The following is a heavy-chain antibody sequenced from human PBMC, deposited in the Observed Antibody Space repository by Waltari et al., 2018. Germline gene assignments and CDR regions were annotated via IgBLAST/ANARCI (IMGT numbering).Heavy chain of an antibody. V-gene: IGHV1-24*01. CDR3: HLTGRNIVLAGGSPSFYSYMDV. CDR1: GYTLAGLS. CDR2: LDREDGET. Sequence: QVQVEQSGSEVKRPGASVRVSCTVPGYTLAGLSIDWVRLVPAKGLQWMGRLDREDGETTYAQHFQGRITVTEDTSANTAYMGLRTLVSDDTAVYFCHLTGRNIVLAGGSPSFYSYMDVWGRGTTVTVS. D-gene: IGHD2-15*01. J-gene: IGHJ6*03.